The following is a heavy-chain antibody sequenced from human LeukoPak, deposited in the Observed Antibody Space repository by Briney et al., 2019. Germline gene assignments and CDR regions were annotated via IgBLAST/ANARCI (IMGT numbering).Heavy chain of an antibody. D-gene: IGHD3-10*01. Sequence: GRSLRLSCAASGFTFDDYAMHWVRRAPGKGLEWVSGISWNSGSIGCADSVKGRFTISRDNAKNSLYLQMNSLRAEDTALYYCAKATMGSGSYLDGMDVWGQGTTVTVSS. V-gene: IGHV3-9*01. CDR1: GFTFDDYA. CDR2: ISWNSGSI. J-gene: IGHJ6*02. CDR3: AKATMGSGSYLDGMDV.